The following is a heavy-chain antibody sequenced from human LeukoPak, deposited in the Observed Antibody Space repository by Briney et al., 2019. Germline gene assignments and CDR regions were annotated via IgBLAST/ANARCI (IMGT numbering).Heavy chain of an antibody. Sequence: PSETLSLTCAMYGGPFSGYYWGWVRQPPGKALEWIGNIFYSGSTYYSPSLKSRVTISLDTSRNQFSLKLNSVTAADTAVYYCAKSNGYGLIDVWGQGTMVTVSS. CDR1: GGPFSGYY. D-gene: IGHD3-22*01. CDR3: AKSNGYGLIDV. J-gene: IGHJ3*01. CDR2: IFYSGST. V-gene: IGHV4-34*12.